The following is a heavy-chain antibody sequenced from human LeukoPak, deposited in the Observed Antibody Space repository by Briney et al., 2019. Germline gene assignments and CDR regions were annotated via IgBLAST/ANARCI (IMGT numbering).Heavy chain of an antibody. D-gene: IGHD5-18*01. CDR3: ASTDGYSYADY. Sequence: GGSLRLSCAASGFTFSDYYMSWIRQAPGKGLEWVSYISSSGSTIYYADSVKGRFTISRDNAKNSLYLQMNSLRAEDTAVYYYASTDGYSYADYWGQGTLVTVSS. CDR1: GFTFSDYY. J-gene: IGHJ4*02. CDR2: ISSSGSTI. V-gene: IGHV3-11*01.